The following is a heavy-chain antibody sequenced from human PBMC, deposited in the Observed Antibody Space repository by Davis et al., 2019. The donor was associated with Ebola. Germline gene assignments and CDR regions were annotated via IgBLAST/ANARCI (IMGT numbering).Heavy chain of an antibody. CDR1: GGSISSSSYY. CDR3: ARGTVTIFGLDY. D-gene: IGHD3-3*01. CDR2: IYYSGST. Sequence: SETLSLTFTVSGGSISSSSYYWGWIRQPPGKGLEWIGSIYYSGSTYYNPSLKSRVTISVDTSKNQFSLKLSSVTAADTAVYYCARGTVTIFGLDYWGQGTLVTVSS. V-gene: IGHV4-39*01. J-gene: IGHJ4*02.